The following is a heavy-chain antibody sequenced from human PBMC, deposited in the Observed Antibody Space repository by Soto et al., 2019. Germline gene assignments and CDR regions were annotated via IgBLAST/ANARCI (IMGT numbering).Heavy chain of an antibody. CDR1: GCSFSSYA. J-gene: IGHJ6*02. D-gene: IGHD2-2*01. CDR3: ARGTALGYCSSTSCRLYVMDV. V-gene: IGHV1-69*13. CDR2: IIPIFGTA. Sequence: GASVKVSCKASGCSFSSYAIRWVRQAPGQGLEWMGGIIPIFGTANYAQKFQGRVTITADESTSTAYMELSSLRSEDTAVYYCARGTALGYCSSTSCRLYVMDVWGQGTTVTDSS.